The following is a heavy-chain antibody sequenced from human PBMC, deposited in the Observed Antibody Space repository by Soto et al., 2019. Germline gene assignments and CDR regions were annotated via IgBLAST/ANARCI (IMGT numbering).Heavy chain of an antibody. D-gene: IGHD3-22*01. Sequence: PSETLSLTCAVYGGSFSGYYWSWIRQPPGKGLEWIGEINHSGSTNYNPSLKSRVTISVDTSKNQFSLKLSSVTAADTAVYYCARDPRGVVVISGVLNYYYYGMDVWGQGTRVTVSS. CDR1: GGSFSGYY. CDR3: ARDPRGVVVISGVLNYYYYGMDV. V-gene: IGHV4-34*01. J-gene: IGHJ6*02. CDR2: INHSGST.